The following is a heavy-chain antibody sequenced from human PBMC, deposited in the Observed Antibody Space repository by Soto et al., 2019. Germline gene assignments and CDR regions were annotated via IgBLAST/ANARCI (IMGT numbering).Heavy chain of an antibody. D-gene: IGHD6-19*01. V-gene: IGHV5-51*01. CDR3: ARLHSGTARPAY. Sequence: PGASLKISCQASGYTSTNYWLGWVRQMPGKGLEWMGILYPGDSDTRYSPSFEGQVTISADKSITTAYLQWSSLRASDTAMYYCARLHSGTARPAYWGQGTQGTVSS. J-gene: IGHJ4*02. CDR1: GYTSTNYW. CDR2: LYPGDSDT.